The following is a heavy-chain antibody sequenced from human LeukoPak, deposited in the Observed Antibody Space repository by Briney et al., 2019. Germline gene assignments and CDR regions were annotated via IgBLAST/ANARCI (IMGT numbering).Heavy chain of an antibody. CDR2: IIPIFGTA. V-gene: IGHV1-69*13. CDR1: GGTFSSYA. CDR3: ARQDIDSSGHYYYYYYMDV. Sequence: SVKDSCKASGGTFSSYAISWVRQAPGQGLEWMGGIIPIFGTANYAQKFQGRVTITADESTSTAYMELSSLRSEDTAVYYCARQDIDSSGHYYYYYYMDVWGKGTTVTISS. D-gene: IGHD3-22*01. J-gene: IGHJ6*03.